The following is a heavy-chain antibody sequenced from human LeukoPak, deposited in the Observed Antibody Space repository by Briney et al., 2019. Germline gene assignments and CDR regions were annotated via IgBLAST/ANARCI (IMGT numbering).Heavy chain of an antibody. D-gene: IGHD6-19*01. Sequence: GGSLRLSCAASGFTFSSYSMHWVRQAPGKGLEWVAVISYDGTKEHYPDSVKGRFTISRDNSKNTLYLLMNSLIAEDTAMYYCAKDHWRLAYYYYGMDVWGQGTTVTVSS. J-gene: IGHJ6*02. CDR1: GFTFSSYS. CDR2: ISYDGTKE. V-gene: IGHV3-30*18. CDR3: AKDHWRLAYYYYGMDV.